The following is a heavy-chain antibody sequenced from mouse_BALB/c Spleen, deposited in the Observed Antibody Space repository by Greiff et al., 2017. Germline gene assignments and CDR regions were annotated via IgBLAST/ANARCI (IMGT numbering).Heavy chain of an antibody. CDR3: TRGGAIYYYGSSFFAY. D-gene: IGHD1-1*01. J-gene: IGHJ3*01. Sequence: EVQLQQSGTVLARPGASVKMSCKASGYSFTSYWMHWVKQRPGQGLEWIGAIYPGNSDTSYNQKFKGKAKLTAVTSASTAYMELSSLTNEDSAVYYCTRGGAIYYYGSSFFAYWGQGTLVTVSA. CDR2: IYPGNSDT. V-gene: IGHV1-5*01. CDR1: GYSFTSYW.